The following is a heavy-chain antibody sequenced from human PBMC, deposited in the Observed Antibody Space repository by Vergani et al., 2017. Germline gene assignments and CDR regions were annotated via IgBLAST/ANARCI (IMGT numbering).Heavy chain of an antibody. CDR1: GFTFNQYG. CDR2: TWYDGNNK. V-gene: IGHV3-33*01. J-gene: IGHJ5*02. D-gene: IGHD1-14*01. CDR3: ARDLRLLYNRFDP. Sequence: QVQLVESVGGVVQHGRSLRLSCAASGFTFNQYGMHWVRQAPGKGLEWVAGTWYDGNNKQYADSVKGRFTISRDNSKSTMYLQMNSLRDEDTGVYYCARDLRLLYNRFDPWGQGTLVTVSS.